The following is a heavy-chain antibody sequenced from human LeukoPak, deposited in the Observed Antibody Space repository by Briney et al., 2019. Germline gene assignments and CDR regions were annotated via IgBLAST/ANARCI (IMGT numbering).Heavy chain of an antibody. J-gene: IGHJ6*02. CDR2: ISWNSGSI. V-gene: IGHV3-9*01. CDR3: AKDLDYYYGMDV. CDR1: GFTFDDYA. Sequence: GGSLRLSCAASGFTFDDYAMHWVRQAPGTGLEWVSGISWNSGSIGYADSVKGRFTISRDNAKNSLYLQMNSLRAEDTALYYCAKDLDYYYGMDVWGQGTTVTVSS.